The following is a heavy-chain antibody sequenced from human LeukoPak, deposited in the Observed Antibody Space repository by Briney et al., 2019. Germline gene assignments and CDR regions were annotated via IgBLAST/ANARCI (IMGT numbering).Heavy chain of an antibody. CDR3: ASQSSGGSSSGNFDY. Sequence: SETLSLTCTVSGGSIRSDFWSWIRQPPGKGLEWIGYVYYSGSTNYNPSLKSRVTISVDTSKNQFSLKLSSVTAADTAVYYCASQSSGGSSSGNFDYWGQGTLVTVSS. D-gene: IGHD6-13*01. J-gene: IGHJ4*02. CDR1: GGSIRSDF. V-gene: IGHV4-59*08. CDR2: VYYSGST.